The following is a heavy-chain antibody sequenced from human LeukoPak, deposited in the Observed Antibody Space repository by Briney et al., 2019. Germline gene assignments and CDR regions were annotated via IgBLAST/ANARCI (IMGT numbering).Heavy chain of an antibody. CDR1: GFNFGGHT. D-gene: IGHD1-26*01. CDR3: ARDPYSGSYGADYYYYMDV. CDR2: ISNGNVYI. Sequence: GGSLRLSCTASGFNFGGHTMNWVRQAPGKGLEWVSSISNGNVYIYYADSVKGRFTISRDNAKSSLYLQMNSLRAEDTAVYYCARDPYSGSYGADYYYYMDVWGKGTTVTISS. V-gene: IGHV3-21*01. J-gene: IGHJ6*03.